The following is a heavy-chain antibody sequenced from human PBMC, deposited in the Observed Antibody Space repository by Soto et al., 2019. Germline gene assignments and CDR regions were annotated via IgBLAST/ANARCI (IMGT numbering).Heavy chain of an antibody. CDR2: ISWNSGTI. CDR3: AKDMRGGSSSSRYYYGLDV. V-gene: IGHV3-9*01. J-gene: IGHJ6*02. D-gene: IGHD6-13*01. Sequence: EVQLVESGGGLVQPGRSLRLSCAASGFTFDDYAMHWVRQAPGKGLELVSGISWNSGTIVYADSVKGRFTISRDNAKNYLYLQMTSLRGEDTAVYYCAKDMRGGSSSSRYYYGLDVWGQGTTVTVSS. CDR1: GFTFDDYA.